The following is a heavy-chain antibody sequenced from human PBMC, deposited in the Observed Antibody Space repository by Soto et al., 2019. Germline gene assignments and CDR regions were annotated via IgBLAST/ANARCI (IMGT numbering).Heavy chain of an antibody. J-gene: IGHJ3*02. Sequence: KPSETLSLTCTVSGGSISSYYWSWIRQPPGKGLEWIGYIYYSGSTNYNPSLKSRVTISVDTSKNQFSLKLSSVTAADTAVYYCARDRGDGYNFDAFDIWGQGTMVTVSS. CDR1: GGSISSYY. V-gene: IGHV4-59*01. CDR2: IYYSGST. D-gene: IGHD5-12*01. CDR3: ARDRGDGYNFDAFDI.